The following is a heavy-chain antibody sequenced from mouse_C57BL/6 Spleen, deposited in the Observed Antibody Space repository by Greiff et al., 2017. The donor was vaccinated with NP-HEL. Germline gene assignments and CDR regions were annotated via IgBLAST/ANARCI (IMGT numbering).Heavy chain of an antibody. CDR3: ALYDYDADY. V-gene: IGHV1-66*01. CDR1: GYSFTSYY. Sequence: VQLQQSGPELVKPGASVKISCKASGYSFTSYYIHWVKQRPGQGLEWIGWIYPGSGNTKYSEKFKGKATLTADTSSSTAYMQLSSLTSEDSAVYYCALYDYDADYWGQGTTLTVSS. J-gene: IGHJ2*01. CDR2: IYPGSGNT. D-gene: IGHD2-4*01.